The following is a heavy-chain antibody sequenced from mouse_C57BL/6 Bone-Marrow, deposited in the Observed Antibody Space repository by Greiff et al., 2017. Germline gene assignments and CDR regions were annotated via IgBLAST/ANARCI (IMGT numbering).Heavy chain of an antibody. V-gene: IGHV1-81*01. Sequence: VQLQQSGAELARPGASVKLSCKASGYTFTSYGISWVKQRTGQGLEWIGEIYPSSGNTYYSEKFKGKATLTADKSSSTAYMGLRSLTSEDSAVYFCARSLTYWYFDVWGTGTTVTVSS. CDR1: GYTFTSYG. J-gene: IGHJ1*03. D-gene: IGHD1-2*01. CDR3: ARSLTYWYFDV. CDR2: IYPSSGNT.